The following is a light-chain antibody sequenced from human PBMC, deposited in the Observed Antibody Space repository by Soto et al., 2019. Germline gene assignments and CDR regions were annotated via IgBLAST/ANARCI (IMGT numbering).Light chain of an antibody. J-gene: IGLJ2*01. V-gene: IGLV2-14*01. Sequence: QSALTQPAPVSGSPGRSITISCTGTSSDVGGYNYVSWYQQHPAKAPKLMIYDVNNRPSGLSNRFSGSKSGNTASLTISGLQAEDEADYYCGSYTSTSTLVVFGRGTKLTVL. CDR2: DVN. CDR1: SSDVGGYNY. CDR3: GSYTSTSTLVV.